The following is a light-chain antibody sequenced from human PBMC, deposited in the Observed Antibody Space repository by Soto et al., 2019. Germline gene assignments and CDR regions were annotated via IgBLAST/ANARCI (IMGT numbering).Light chain of an antibody. V-gene: IGLV2-14*01. CDR1: SSDVGGYNY. Sequence: QSALTQPASVSGSPGQSITISCTGTSSDVGGYNYVSWYQQHPGKAPKLMIYDVSNRPSGVSNRFSGSKSGNTASLTISGLQAEADDDYCSNSYTSSSPYVFGTGTKLTVL. CDR3: NSYTSSSPYV. J-gene: IGLJ1*01. CDR2: DVS.